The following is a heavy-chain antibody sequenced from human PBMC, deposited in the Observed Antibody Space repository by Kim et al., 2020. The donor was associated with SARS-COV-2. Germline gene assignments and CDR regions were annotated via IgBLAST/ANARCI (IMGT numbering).Heavy chain of an antibody. V-gene: IGHV1-46*01. J-gene: IGHJ4*02. D-gene: IGHD3-22*01. Sequence: ASVKVSCKASGYTFTSYYMHWVRQAPGQGLEWMGLINPSGGSTSYAQKFQGRVTMTRDTSTSTVYMELSSLRSEDTAVYYCERVSYDSSGYPLYYFDYWGQGTLVTVSS. CDR2: INPSGGST. CDR1: GYTFTSYY. CDR3: ERVSYDSSGYPLYYFDY.